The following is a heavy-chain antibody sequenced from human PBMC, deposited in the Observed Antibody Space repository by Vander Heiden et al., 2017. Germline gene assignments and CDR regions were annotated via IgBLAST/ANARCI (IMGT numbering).Heavy chain of an antibody. J-gene: IGHJ4*02. CDR1: GLTFDDYA. CDR2: ISWNSGSI. Sequence: EVQLVESGGGLVQPGRSLRLSCAASGLTFDDYALHWVRQAPGKGLEWVSGISWNSGSIGDADSVKGRFTISRDNAKNSLYLQMNSLRAEDTALYYCAKSRYFDWYYFDYWGQGTLVTVSS. V-gene: IGHV3-9*01. CDR3: AKSRYFDWYYFDY. D-gene: IGHD3-9*01.